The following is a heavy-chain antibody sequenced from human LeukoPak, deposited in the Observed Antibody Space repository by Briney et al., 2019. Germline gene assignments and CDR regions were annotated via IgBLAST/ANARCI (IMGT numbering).Heavy chain of an antibody. D-gene: IGHD3-10*01. CDR2: ISYDGSNK. CDR1: GFTLSSYA. CDR3: ARDEFDPDYGSGSYHALDY. Sequence: PGGSLRLSCAASGFTLSSYAMHWVRQAPGKGLEWVAVISYDGSNKYYADSVKGRFTISRDNSKNTLYLQMNSLRAEDTAVYYCARDEFDPDYGSGSYHALDYWGQGTLVTVSS. J-gene: IGHJ4*02. V-gene: IGHV3-30*04.